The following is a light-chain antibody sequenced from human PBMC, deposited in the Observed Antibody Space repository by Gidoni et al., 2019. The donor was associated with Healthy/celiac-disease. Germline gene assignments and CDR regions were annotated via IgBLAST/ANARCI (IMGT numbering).Light chain of an antibody. V-gene: IGLV2-14*01. Sequence: QSALTQPAYVSGSPGQSITISCTGTSSDVGGYNYVSWYQQHPGKAPKRMIYDVSNRPSGVSNRFSGSKSGNTASLTISGLQAEDEADYYCSSYTSSSTLEVFGGGTKLTVL. CDR1: SSDVGGYNY. CDR2: DVS. J-gene: IGLJ2*01. CDR3: SSYTSSSTLEV.